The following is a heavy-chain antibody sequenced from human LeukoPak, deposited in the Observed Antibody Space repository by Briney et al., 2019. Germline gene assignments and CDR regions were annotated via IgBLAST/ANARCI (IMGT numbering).Heavy chain of an antibody. CDR1: GFTFSTSW. CDR3: VRSLTGTDDY. V-gene: IGHV3-74*01. D-gene: IGHD3-9*01. CDR2: INRDGSRA. Sequence: PGGSLRLSCAASGFTFSTSWMHWVSQAPGKGLVWVSHINRDGSRATYADSVKGRFTISRDNAKNTVYLQMNSLRAEDTALYFCVRSLTGTDDYWGQGTLVTVSS. J-gene: IGHJ4*02.